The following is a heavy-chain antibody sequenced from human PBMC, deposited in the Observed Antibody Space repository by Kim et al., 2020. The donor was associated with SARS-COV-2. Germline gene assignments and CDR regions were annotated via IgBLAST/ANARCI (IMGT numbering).Heavy chain of an antibody. D-gene: IGHD3-10*01. CDR3: ARDGELWFGELPIAFDI. J-gene: IGHJ3*02. CDR1: GFTFSSYG. CDR2: ISYDGSNK. Sequence: GGSLRLSCAASGFTFSSYGMHWVRQAPGKGLEWVAVISYDGSNKHYADSVKGRFTISRDNSKNTLYLQMNSLRAEDTAVYYCARDGELWFGELPIAFDIWGKGTMVTVSS. V-gene: IGHV3-33*05.